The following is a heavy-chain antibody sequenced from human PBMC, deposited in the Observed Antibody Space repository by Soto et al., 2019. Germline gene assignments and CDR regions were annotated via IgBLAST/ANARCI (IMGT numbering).Heavy chain of an antibody. CDR1: GYTFTSYA. CDR3: ARFSGDGSGNNFDY. J-gene: IGHJ4*02. D-gene: IGHD3-10*01. Sequence: ASVKVSCKASGYTFTSYAMHWVRQAPGHRLEWLGRINAGDGHTKYSQKFQGRLTIARDTSASTAYMELSNLRSEDTAVYFCARFSGDGSGNNFDYWGQGTLVTVSS. V-gene: IGHV1-3*01. CDR2: INAGDGHT.